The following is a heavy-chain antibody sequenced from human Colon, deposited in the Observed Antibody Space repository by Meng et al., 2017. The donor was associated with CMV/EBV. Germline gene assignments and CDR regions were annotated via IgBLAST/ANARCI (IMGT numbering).Heavy chain of an antibody. CDR3: ARGVIAVGQRHYFDG. J-gene: IGHJ4*02. CDR1: GFNFRNSA. V-gene: IGHV3-23*01. D-gene: IGHD6-19*01. CDR2: ISGGATST. Sequence: GESLKISCEVSGFNFRNSAMSWVRQAPGKGLEWVSGISGGATSTYYADSVKGRFTISRDTPKNTLFLQLNSLRAEETAVYYCARGVIAVGQRHYFDGWGQGTLVTVSS.